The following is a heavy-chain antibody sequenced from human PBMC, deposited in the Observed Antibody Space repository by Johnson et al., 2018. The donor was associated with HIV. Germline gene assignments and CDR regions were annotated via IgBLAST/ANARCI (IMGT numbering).Heavy chain of an antibody. D-gene: IGHD1-26*01. CDR2: IYSGGST. V-gene: IGHV3-66*02. CDR1: GFTVSSNY. Sequence: VQLVESGGGLVQPGGSLRLSCAASGFTVSSNYMSWVRQAPGKGLEWASVIYSGGSTYYADSVMGRFTITRDNSKNTLYLQMNSLRAGDTAVYYCATSMGATALAFDIWGQGTMVTVSS. CDR3: ATSMGATALAFDI. J-gene: IGHJ3*02.